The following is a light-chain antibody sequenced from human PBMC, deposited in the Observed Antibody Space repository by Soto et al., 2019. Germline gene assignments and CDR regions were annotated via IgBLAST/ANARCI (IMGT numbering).Light chain of an antibody. V-gene: IGKV3-20*01. CDR3: QQYDSSQWT. Sequence: EIVLTQSPGTLSLSPGERVTLSCRASQSVHSKYLAWYQQKPGQAPRLLIFGASSRATGIPDRFSGSGSGTDFTLTISRLEPEDFAVYYCQQYDSSQWTFGQGTRVEVQ. CDR2: GAS. CDR1: QSVHSKY. J-gene: IGKJ1*01.